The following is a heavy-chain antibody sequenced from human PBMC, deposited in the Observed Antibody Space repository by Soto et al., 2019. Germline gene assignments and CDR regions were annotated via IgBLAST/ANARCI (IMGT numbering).Heavy chain of an antibody. CDR1: GFTFSSYE. V-gene: IGHV3-48*03. Sequence: GSLRLSCAASGFTFSSYEMNWVRQAPGKGLEWVSYISSRDNTIYYADSVKGRFTISRDNAKTSLYLQMNSLRAEDTAVYYCARWGSGVGYGLDVWGPGTTVTVSS. D-gene: IGHD3-10*01. CDR3: ARWGSGVGYGLDV. J-gene: IGHJ6*02. CDR2: ISSRDNTI.